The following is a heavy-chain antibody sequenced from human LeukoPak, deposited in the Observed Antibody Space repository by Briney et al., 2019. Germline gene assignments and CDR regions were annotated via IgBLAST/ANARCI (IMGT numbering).Heavy chain of an antibody. CDR3: ARGTILTGYYFDS. CDR1: GYSFPSYW. D-gene: IGHD3-9*01. Sequence: GESLKISCKGSGYSFPSYWIGWVRQRPGKGLGGMGILYPADSDIRYSPSFQDQLTISAARSISTAFLQWSSLKASATAMYYCARGTILTGYYFDSWGQGTLVTVSS. J-gene: IGHJ4*02. CDR2: LYPADSDI. V-gene: IGHV5-51*01.